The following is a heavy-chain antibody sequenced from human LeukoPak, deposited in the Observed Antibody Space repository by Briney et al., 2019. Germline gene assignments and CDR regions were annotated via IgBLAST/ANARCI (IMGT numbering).Heavy chain of an antibody. CDR2: IYSGGTT. CDR1: GFTVSSNY. J-gene: IGHJ4*02. Sequence: GGSLRLSCAASGFTVSSNYMNWVRQAPGKGLEWVSVIYSGGTTYSADYLKGRFTISRDNSKNTLYLQMNSLRAEDTAVYYYARDPLRGVIIGVDWGQGILVTVSS. V-gene: IGHV3-66*01. CDR3: ARDPLRGVIIGVD. D-gene: IGHD3-10*01.